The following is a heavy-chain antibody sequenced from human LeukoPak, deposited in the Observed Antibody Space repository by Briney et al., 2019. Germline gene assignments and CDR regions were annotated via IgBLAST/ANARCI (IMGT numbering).Heavy chain of an antibody. Sequence: ASVKVSCKASGYTFTNYAMNWVRQAPGQGLEWMGWINTNTGNPMYAQGSTGRFVFYLDTSVSTAYLQISSLKAGDTAVYYCARVVRGSSGYRYYFDYWGLGTLVTVSS. J-gene: IGHJ4*02. CDR1: GYTFTNYA. V-gene: IGHV7-4-1*02. CDR2: INTNTGNP. CDR3: ARVVRGSSGYRYYFDY. D-gene: IGHD3-22*01.